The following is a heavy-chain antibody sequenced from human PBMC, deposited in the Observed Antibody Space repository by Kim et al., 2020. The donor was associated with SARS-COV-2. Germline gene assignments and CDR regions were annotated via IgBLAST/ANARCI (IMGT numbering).Heavy chain of an antibody. CDR1: GFTFSSFS. V-gene: IGHV3-7*01. Sequence: LSLTCAASGFTFSSFSMTWVRQAPGKGLEWVAVIKDKGDEIHYLDSVRGRFTISRDNAKDSLYLQMNSLRPEDSAIYYCARNLFFTDPSVYRPLDFWGQGALVTVSS. J-gene: IGHJ4*02. CDR3: ARNLFFTDPSVYRPLDF. CDR2: IKDKGDEI. D-gene: IGHD3-22*01.